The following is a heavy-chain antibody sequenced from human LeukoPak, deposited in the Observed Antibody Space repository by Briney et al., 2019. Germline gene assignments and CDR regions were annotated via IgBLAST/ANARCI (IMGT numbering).Heavy chain of an antibody. CDR1: GFTFSSYG. CDR3: AKSHHVTAIDY. CDR2: ISGSGGST. J-gene: IGHJ4*02. D-gene: IGHD2-21*02. Sequence: GGTLRLSCAASGFTFSSYGMSWVRQAPGKGLEWVSAISGSGGSTYYADSVKGRFTISRDNSKNTLYLQMNSLRADDTAVYYCAKSHHVTAIDYWGQGTPVTVSS. V-gene: IGHV3-23*01.